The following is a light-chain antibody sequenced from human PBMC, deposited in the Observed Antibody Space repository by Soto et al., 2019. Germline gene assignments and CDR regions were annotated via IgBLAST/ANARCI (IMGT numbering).Light chain of an antibody. CDR2: GNR. J-gene: IGLJ3*02. CDR1: NSNLGAGYD. Sequence: QSALTQPPSVSGAPGQRVTISCTGNNSNLGAGYDVHWYQQLPGAAPKLVVFGNRNRPSGVPERFSGSKSGTSASLAITGLQAEDAADYYGQDYDYSLAAFVFGGGTKLTVL. CDR3: QDYDYSLAAFV. V-gene: IGLV1-40*01.